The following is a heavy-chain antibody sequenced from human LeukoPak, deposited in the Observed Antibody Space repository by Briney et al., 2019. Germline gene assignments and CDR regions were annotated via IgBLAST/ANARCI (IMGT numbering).Heavy chain of an antibody. CDR2: ISGSGGST. CDR3: ARDPNGDYIGTFDM. D-gene: IGHD4-17*01. CDR1: GFTFSSYA. J-gene: IGHJ3*02. Sequence: NPGGSLRLSCAASGFTFSSYAMSWVRQAPGKGLEWVSSISGSGGSTQYADSVQGRFAISRDNSKNTLYLQMNSLRVEDTAVYFCARDPNGDYIGTFDMWGRGTMVTVSS. V-gene: IGHV3-23*01.